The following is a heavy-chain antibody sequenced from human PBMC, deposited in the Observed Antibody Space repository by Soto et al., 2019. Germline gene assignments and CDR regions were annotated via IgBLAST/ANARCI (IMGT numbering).Heavy chain of an antibody. J-gene: IGHJ4*02. D-gene: IGHD6-13*01. CDR3: ARSSSWYVFDY. CDR1: GYTFTNYA. V-gene: IGHV1-3*01. CDR2: INAGNGNT. Sequence: QVQLVQSGAEVKKPGASVKVSCKASGYTFTNYAMHWVRQAPGQRLEWMGWINAGNGNTKYSQKFQGRVTITRDTSASTAYMELSSLRSEATAVYYCARSSSWYVFDYWGQGTLVTVSS.